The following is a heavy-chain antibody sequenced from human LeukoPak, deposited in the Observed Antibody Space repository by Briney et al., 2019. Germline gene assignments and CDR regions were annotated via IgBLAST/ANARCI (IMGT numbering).Heavy chain of an antibody. D-gene: IGHD3-10*01. CDR2: ISHSGST. CDR3: ALVVDYSGSGTYLVDY. V-gene: IGHV4-34*01. Sequence: SETLSLTCAVYGGSFNVYHWGWIRQPPGKGLEWIGEISHSGSTNYNPSLMSRVTVSADTSKKQFSLNLSSVTAADTAVYYCALVVDYSGSGTYLVDYWGQGTLVTVSS. CDR1: GGSFNVYH. J-gene: IGHJ4*02.